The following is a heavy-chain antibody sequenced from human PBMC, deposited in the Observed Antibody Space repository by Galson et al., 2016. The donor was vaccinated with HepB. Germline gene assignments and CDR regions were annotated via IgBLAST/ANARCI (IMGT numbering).Heavy chain of an antibody. J-gene: IGHJ4*02. D-gene: IGHD3-10*01. V-gene: IGHV3-53*01. CDR2: IYSGNNA. CDR1: GFSVSQNY. CDR3: ARAGSRVGFYLRFGFFDS. Sequence: SLRLSCAVSGFSVSQNYMTWVRQAPGKGLEWLSVIYSGNNAYYADSVKGRFTISRDNFRNTLHLQFNSLRAEDTAVYYCARAGSRVGFYLRFGFFDSWGQGTLVTVSS.